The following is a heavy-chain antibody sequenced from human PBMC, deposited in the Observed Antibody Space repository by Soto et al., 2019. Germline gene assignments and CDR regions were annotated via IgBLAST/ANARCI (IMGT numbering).Heavy chain of an antibody. D-gene: IGHD1-1*01. CDR2: ISFDGTAK. CDR3: ATGRSTRFDP. J-gene: IGHJ5*02. CDR1: GFTFNRYG. Sequence: GGSLRLSXVASGFTFNRYGMHWVRQAPGKGLEWVAEISFDGTAKYYAESVKGRFTVSRDNGNNTLHLEMNSLGAKDTAVYFCATGRSTRFDPWGQGTLVTAPQ. V-gene: IGHV3-30*03.